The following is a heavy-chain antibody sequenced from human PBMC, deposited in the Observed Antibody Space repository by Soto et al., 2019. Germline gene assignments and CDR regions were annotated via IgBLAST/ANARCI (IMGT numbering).Heavy chain of an antibody. D-gene: IGHD3-3*01. J-gene: IGHJ6*04. Sequence: GGSLRLSCAASGFNFNTHAMTWVRQTPGKGLEWVSTIGGGESGTYYADSVKGRFTISRDNSKNTMYLQMNSLRADDTAVYYCARVGDFWSGNGSKAYYYSGMDVWGKGTTVTVSS. CDR1: GFNFNTHA. CDR2: IGGGESGT. V-gene: IGHV3-23*01. CDR3: ARVGDFWSGNGSKAYYYSGMDV.